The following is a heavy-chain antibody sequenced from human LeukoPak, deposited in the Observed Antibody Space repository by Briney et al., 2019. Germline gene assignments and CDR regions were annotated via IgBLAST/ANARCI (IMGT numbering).Heavy chain of an antibody. D-gene: IGHD2-2*03. CDR2: IIPIFGTA. CDR1: GGTFSSYA. V-gene: IGHV1-69*05. CDR3: ARVIVDIPYYYYYYMDV. J-gene: IGHJ6*03. Sequence: SVKVSCKASGGTFSSYAISWVRQAPGQGLEWMGGIIPIFGTANYAQKFQGRVTITTDESTSTAYMELSSLRSEDTAVYYCARVIVDIPYYYYYYMDVWGKGTTVTVS.